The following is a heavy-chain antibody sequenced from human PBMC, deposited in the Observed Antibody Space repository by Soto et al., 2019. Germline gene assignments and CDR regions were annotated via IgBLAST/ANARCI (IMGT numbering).Heavy chain of an antibody. V-gene: IGHV3-53*01. CDR3: ARVMIYGPNHFDY. J-gene: IGHJ4*02. CDR1: GFTVSSNY. Sequence: GSLRLSCAASGFTVSSNYISWVRQAPGKGLEWVSTIYSGGARHYADSVQGRFTISRDISKNMVYLQMNSLRAEDTAVYYCARVMIYGPNHFDYWGQGTLVTVSS. CDR2: IYSGGAR. D-gene: IGHD3-10*01.